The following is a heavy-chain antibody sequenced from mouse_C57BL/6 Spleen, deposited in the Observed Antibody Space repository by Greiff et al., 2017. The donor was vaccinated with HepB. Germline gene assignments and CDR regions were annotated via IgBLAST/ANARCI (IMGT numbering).Heavy chain of an antibody. CDR3: AGGIYYDYYAYFDV. Sequence: QVQLQQSGAELARPGASVKLSCKASGYTFTSYGISWVKQSTGQGLEWIGEIYPRSGNTYYNEKFKGKATLTADKSSSTAYMELRSLTSEDSAVYFCAGGIYYDYYAYFDVWGTGTTVTVSS. CDR1: GYTFTSYG. J-gene: IGHJ1*03. CDR2: IYPRSGNT. V-gene: IGHV1-81*01. D-gene: IGHD2-4*01.